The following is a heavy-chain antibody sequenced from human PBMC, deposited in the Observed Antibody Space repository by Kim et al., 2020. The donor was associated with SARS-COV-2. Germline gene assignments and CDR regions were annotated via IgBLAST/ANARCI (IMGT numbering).Heavy chain of an antibody. J-gene: IGHJ4*02. Sequence: GGSLRLSCAASGFTFSSYGMHWVRQAPGKGLEWVAVISYDGSNKYYADSVKGRFTISRDNSKNTLYLQMNSLRAEDTAVYYCAKEGATTVTKIDYWVQGT. CDR3: AKEGATTVTKIDY. CDR1: GFTFSSYG. D-gene: IGHD4-17*01. CDR2: ISYDGSNK. V-gene: IGHV3-30*18.